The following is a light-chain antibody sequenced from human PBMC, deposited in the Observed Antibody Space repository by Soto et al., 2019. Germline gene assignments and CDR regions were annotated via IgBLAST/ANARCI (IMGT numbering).Light chain of an antibody. J-gene: IGLJ2*01. CDR2: EVS. V-gene: IGLV2-23*02. CDR1: SSDVGSYNL. CDR3: CSYAGSSTVV. Sequence: QSVLTQPASVSGSPGQSITISCTGTSSDVGSYNLVSWYQQHPGKAPKLMIYEVSKRPSGVSNRFSGSKSGNTASLTISELQAEDEADYYCCSYAGSSTVVFGGGTKVTVL.